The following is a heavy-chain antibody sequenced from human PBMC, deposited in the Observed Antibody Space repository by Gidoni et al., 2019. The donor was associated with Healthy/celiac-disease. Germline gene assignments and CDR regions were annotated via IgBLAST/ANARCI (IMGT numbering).Heavy chain of an antibody. J-gene: IGHJ6*02. CDR1: GFTFSSDG. Sequence: QVQLVESGGGVVQPGRSLRLSCAASGFTFSSDGMHWVRQAPGKGLEWVAVIWYDGSNKYYADSVKGRFTISRDNSKNTLYLQMNSLRAEDTAVYYCARALGGYDFYGMDVWGQGTTVTVSS. CDR2: IWYDGSNK. V-gene: IGHV3-33*01. CDR3: ARALGGYDFYGMDV. D-gene: IGHD5-12*01.